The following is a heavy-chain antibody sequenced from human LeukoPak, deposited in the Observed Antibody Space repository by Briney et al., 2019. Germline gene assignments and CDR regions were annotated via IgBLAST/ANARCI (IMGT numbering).Heavy chain of an antibody. D-gene: IGHD5-18*01. J-gene: IGHJ6*03. CDR2: IYSGGST. Sequence: PGGSLRLXCAASGFTVSSNYMSWVRQAPGKGLEWVSVIYSGGSTYYADSVKGRFTISRDNSKNTLYLQMNSLRAEDTAVYYCARDSRGYSWKNYYYYMDVWGKGTTVTVSS. CDR1: GFTVSSNY. CDR3: ARDSRGYSWKNYYYYMDV. V-gene: IGHV3-53*01.